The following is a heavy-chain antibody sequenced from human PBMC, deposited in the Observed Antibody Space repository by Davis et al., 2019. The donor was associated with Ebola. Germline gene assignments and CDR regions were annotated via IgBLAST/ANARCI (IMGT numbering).Heavy chain of an antibody. Sequence: AASVKVSCKASGYTFTSYDINWVRQATGQGLEWMGWMNPNSGNTNYAQKLQGRVTMTTDTSTSTAYMELSSLRSEDTAVYYCATDRVERTTIVGGNWFDPWGQGTLVTVSS. V-gene: IGHV1-8*01. CDR2: MNPNSGNT. J-gene: IGHJ5*02. CDR3: ATDRVERTTIVGGNWFDP. CDR1: GYTFTSYD. D-gene: IGHD5-24*01.